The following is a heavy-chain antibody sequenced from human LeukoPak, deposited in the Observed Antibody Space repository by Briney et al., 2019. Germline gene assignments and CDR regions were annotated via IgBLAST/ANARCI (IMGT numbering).Heavy chain of an antibody. CDR1: GYTFTRYD. CDR3: ARDNSVEDTAWWFDP. V-gene: IGHV1-46*01. D-gene: IGHD4-23*01. Sequence: RASVKVSCKASGYTFTRYDINWVRQATGQGLEWMGIINPSGGSTSYAQKFQGRVTMTRDMSTSTDYMELSSLRSEDTAMYYCARDNSVEDTAWWFDPWGQGTLVTVSS. J-gene: IGHJ5*02. CDR2: INPSGGST.